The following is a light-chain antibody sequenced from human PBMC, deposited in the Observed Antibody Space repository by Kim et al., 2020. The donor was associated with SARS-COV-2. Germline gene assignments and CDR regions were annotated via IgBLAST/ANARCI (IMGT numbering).Light chain of an antibody. V-gene: IGKV1-39*01. CDR3: QQSYITPFT. CDR2: AAS. Sequence: ASVEDRVTITCRTTQSISSHLNCYQRKPGRAPKRLISAASTLQSGVPSRFSGSGSETDFTLTISSLQPENFATYFCQQSYITPFTFGPGTKVGIK. CDR1: QSISSH. J-gene: IGKJ3*01.